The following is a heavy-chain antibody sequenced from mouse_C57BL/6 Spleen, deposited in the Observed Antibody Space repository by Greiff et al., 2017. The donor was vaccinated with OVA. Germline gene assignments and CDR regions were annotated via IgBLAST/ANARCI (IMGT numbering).Heavy chain of an antibody. CDR1: GFNMKNTY. J-gene: IGHJ2*02. CDR3: ARCGQFFPFDH. V-gene: IGHV14-3*01. D-gene: IGHD3-1*01. Sequence: EVQLVESVAELVRPGASVKLSCTASGFNMKNTYMHWVKQRHEKGLEWIGRIDPANGNTKYARKFKGKATLTADTPSNTAYLQLSSLTSDDTAIYSCARCGQFFPFDHWGQGTSLTVSS. CDR2: IDPANGNT.